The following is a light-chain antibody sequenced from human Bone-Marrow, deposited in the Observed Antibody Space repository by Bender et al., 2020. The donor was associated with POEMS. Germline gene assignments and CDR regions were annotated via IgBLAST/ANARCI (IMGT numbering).Light chain of an antibody. CDR1: SSDIGAGYD. V-gene: IGLV1-50*01. CDR3: AAWDDSLNAVV. CDR2: RNN. J-gene: IGLJ3*02. Sequence: QSVLTQPPSVSGAPGQRVTISCTGSSSDIGAGYDVHWYQQLPGTAPKLLIYRNNERPSGVPDRISGSKSGTSASLGIRGLRSEDESDYYCAAWDDSLNAVVFGGGTKLTVL.